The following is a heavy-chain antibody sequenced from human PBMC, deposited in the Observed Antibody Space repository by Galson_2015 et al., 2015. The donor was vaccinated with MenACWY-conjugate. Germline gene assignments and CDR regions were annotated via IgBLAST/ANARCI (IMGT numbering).Heavy chain of an antibody. CDR2: SGSGGST. CDR3: AKTLATHYYYGMDV. D-gene: IGHD1-26*01. V-gene: IGHV3-23*01. Sequence: SGSGGSTYYADSVKGRFTISRDNSKNTLYLQMNSLRAEDTAVYYCAKTLATHYYYGMDVWGQGTTVTVSS. J-gene: IGHJ6*02.